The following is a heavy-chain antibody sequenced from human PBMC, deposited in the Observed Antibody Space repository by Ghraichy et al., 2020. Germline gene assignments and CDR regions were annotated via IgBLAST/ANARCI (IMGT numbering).Heavy chain of an antibody. V-gene: IGHV4-4*07. D-gene: IGHD2-15*01. CDR1: GGSISSYY. Sequence: SETLSLTCTVSGGSISSYYWSWIRQPAGKGLEWIGRIYTSGSTNYNPSLKSRVTMSVDTSKNQFPLKLSSVTAADTAVYYCAREGIVVVVAATPAAAFDIWGQGTMVTVSS. CDR2: IYTSGST. CDR3: AREGIVVVVAATPAAAFDI. J-gene: IGHJ3*02.